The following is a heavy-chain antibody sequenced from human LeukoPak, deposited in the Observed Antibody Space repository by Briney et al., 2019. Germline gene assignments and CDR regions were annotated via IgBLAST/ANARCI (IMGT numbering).Heavy chain of an antibody. Sequence: SETLSLTCAVYGGSFSGYYWSWIRQPPGKGLEWIGEINHSGSTNYNPSLKSRVTISVDTSKNQFSLKLSSVTAADTAVYYCASPAAGPHGDYWGQGTLVTVSS. CDR3: ASPAAGPHGDY. CDR1: GGSFSGYY. J-gene: IGHJ4*02. CDR2: INHSGST. V-gene: IGHV4-34*01. D-gene: IGHD1-14*01.